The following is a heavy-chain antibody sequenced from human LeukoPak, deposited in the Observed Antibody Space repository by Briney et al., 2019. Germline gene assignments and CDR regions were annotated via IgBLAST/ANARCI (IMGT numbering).Heavy chain of an antibody. J-gene: IGHJ4*02. CDR1: GFTFSSYA. Sequence: GGSLRLSCAVSGFTFSSYAISWVRQAPGKGLEWLSAISGSGGSTYYADSVKGRFTISRDNSKNPLYLQMNSLRAEDTAVYYCANGGSSWYPFDYWGQGTLVTVSS. CDR3: ANGGSSWYPFDY. CDR2: ISGSGGST. D-gene: IGHD6-13*01. V-gene: IGHV3-23*01.